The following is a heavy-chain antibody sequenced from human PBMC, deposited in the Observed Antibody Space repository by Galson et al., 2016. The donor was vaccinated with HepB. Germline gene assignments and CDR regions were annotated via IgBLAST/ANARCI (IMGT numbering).Heavy chain of an antibody. J-gene: IGHJ6*02. Sequence: VRQAPGKGLEWVGRIKSKTESGIRDYAAPVKGRFAISRDDSKNTAYLQMDSLKTDDTAVYYCTREVGVTGKYYNGMDVWGQGTTVTVSS. CDR2: IKSKTESGIR. V-gene: IGHV3-15*01. D-gene: IGHD1-26*01. CDR3: TREVGVTGKYYNGMDV.